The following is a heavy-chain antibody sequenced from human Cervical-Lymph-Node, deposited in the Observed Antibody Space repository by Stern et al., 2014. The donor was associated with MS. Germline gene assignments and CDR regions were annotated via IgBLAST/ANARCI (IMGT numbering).Heavy chain of an antibody. Sequence: VKLVQSGAEVKRPESSVKVSCKASGGSLSTLDISWVRQAPGQGLEWVGEIKPLFGTANYAQKFKGRVTITADESTSTVYMELSSLKSEDTAIYFCARHQAGIAANWGQGTLVTVTS. CDR1: GGSLSTLD. D-gene: IGHD6-13*01. CDR3: ARHQAGIAAN. J-gene: IGHJ4*02. CDR2: IKPLFGTA. V-gene: IGHV1-69*01.